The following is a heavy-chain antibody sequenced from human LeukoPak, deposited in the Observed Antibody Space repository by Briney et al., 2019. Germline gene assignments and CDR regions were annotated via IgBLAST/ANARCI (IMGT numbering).Heavy chain of an antibody. Sequence: PGESLKISCKGSGYSFTSYWICWVRQMPGKSLEWMGMIYPGDPDTRYSPSFEGQFTISADKYISAAYLQWSSLKASDTAMYYCARYSGSYSDYFQHWGQGTLVTVSS. CDR1: GYSFTSYW. J-gene: IGHJ1*01. CDR2: IYPGDPDT. CDR3: ARYSGSYSDYFQH. D-gene: IGHD1-26*01. V-gene: IGHV5-51*01.